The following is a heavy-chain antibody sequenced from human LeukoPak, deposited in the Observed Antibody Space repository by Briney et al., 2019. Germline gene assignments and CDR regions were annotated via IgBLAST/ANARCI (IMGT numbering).Heavy chain of an antibody. D-gene: IGHD2-15*01. CDR2: IWYDGSNK. Sequence: GGSLRLSCAASGFTFSSYSMNWVRQAPGKGLEWVAVIWYDGSNKYYADSVKGRFTISRDNSNNTLYLQMNSLRTEDAAVYYCARERYCSGGSCYRYYFDYWGQGTLVTVYS. CDR3: ARERYCSGGSCYRYYFDY. V-gene: IGHV3-33*08. J-gene: IGHJ4*02. CDR1: GFTFSSYS.